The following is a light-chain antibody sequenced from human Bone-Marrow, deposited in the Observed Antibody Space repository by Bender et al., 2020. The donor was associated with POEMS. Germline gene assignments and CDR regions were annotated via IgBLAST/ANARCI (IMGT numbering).Light chain of an antibody. Sequence: QSALTQPPSASGSPGQSVTISCTGTSSDVGAYNYVSWYQQHPGKAPKVVIYDVTKRPSGVPDRFSGSKSGNTAYLNISGLQAEDEADYYCSSYAGSYTYVFGTGTKVTVL. CDR3: SSYAGSYTYV. V-gene: IGLV2-11*01. J-gene: IGLJ1*01. CDR2: DVT. CDR1: SSDVGAYNY.